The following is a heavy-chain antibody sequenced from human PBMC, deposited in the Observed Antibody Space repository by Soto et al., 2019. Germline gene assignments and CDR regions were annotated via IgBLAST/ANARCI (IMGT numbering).Heavy chain of an antibody. V-gene: IGHV4-59*01. J-gene: IGHJ4*02. CDR1: GGSISNYY. CDR2: IYHSGST. D-gene: IGHD3-9*01. CDR3: ARVRLGAYPEIFLFDF. Sequence: SETLSLTCTVSGGSISNYYWSWIRQPPGKGLEWIGYIYHSGSTNYNPSLKSRVTISVDTSKNQFSLKLSSVTAADTAVYYCARVRLGAYPEIFLFDFWGQGTLVTVSS.